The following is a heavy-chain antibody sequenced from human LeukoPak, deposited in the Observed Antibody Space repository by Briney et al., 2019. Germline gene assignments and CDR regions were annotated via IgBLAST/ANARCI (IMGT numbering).Heavy chain of an antibody. Sequence: SEPLSLTCAVSGGSISSSNWWSWVRQPPGKGLEWIGEIYHSGSTNYNPSLKSRVTVSVDKSKNQFSLKLSSVTAADTAVYYCARKEYVFRHFDYWGQGTLVTVSS. CDR2: IYHSGST. CDR3: ARKEYVFRHFDY. J-gene: IGHJ4*02. V-gene: IGHV4-4*02. CDR1: GGSISSSNW. D-gene: IGHD2/OR15-2a*01.